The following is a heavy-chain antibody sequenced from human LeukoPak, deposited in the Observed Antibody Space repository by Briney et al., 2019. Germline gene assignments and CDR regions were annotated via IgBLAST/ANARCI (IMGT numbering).Heavy chain of an antibody. V-gene: IGHV4-34*01. CDR3: AARLYSSSWNVDY. J-gene: IGHJ4*02. CDR2: INHSGST. D-gene: IGHD6-13*01. Sequence: SETLSLTCAVYGGSFSGYYWSWIRQPPGKGLEWIGEINHSGSTNYNPSLKSRVTISVDTSKNQFSLKLSSVTAADTAVYYCAARLYSSSWNVDYWGQGTLVTVSS. CDR1: GGSFSGYY.